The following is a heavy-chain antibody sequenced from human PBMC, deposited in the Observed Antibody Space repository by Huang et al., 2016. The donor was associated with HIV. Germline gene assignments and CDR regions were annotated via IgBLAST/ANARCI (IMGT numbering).Heavy chain of an antibody. Sequence: QVQLVQSGAEVKKPGASVKVSCKASGYAFTSYYMHWVRQAPGQGLEWMGIINPIDGSTSYAQKFQGRVTTTRDTSTNTVFMELSSLRSEDTAVYYCARDRDFYDSSGYWGFNYFDYWGQGTLVTVSS. CDR3: ARDRDFYDSSGYWGFNYFDY. V-gene: IGHV1-46*01. J-gene: IGHJ4*02. D-gene: IGHD3-22*01. CDR2: INPIDGST. CDR1: GYAFTSYY.